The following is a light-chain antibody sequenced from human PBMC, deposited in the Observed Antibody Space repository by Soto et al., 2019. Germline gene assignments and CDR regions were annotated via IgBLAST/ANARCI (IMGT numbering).Light chain of an antibody. CDR1: SSNIGAGYD. V-gene: IGLV1-40*01. CDR3: QSYDSSLSAYV. Sequence: QSVLAQPPSVSGAPGQKVTISCTVSSSNIGAGYDLHWYQQLPGTAPKLLLYGNINRPSGVPDRFSGSKSGTSASLAITGLQAEDEADYYCQSYDSSLSAYVFGTGTKLTVL. J-gene: IGLJ1*01. CDR2: GNI.